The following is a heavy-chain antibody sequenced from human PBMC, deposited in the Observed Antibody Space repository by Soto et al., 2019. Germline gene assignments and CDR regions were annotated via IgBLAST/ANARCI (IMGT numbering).Heavy chain of an antibody. D-gene: IGHD5-12*01. V-gene: IGHV3-9*01. Sequence: PGGSLRLSCAASGFTFSSYAMSWVRQAPGKGLEWVSGISWESGSIGYADSVKGRFSISRDNAKNSLYLQMNSLRAEDTAFYYCVKDHDEHFGYDLDYFNYWGQGTRVTVSS. CDR1: GFTFSSYA. CDR2: ISWESGSI. J-gene: IGHJ4*02. CDR3: VKDHDEHFGYDLDYFNY.